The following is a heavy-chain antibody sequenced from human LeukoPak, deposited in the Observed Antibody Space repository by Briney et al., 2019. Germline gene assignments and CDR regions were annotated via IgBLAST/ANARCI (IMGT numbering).Heavy chain of an antibody. D-gene: IGHD3-3*01. V-gene: IGHV4-59*08. CDR3: ARQVYDFWSGYHGGMDV. Sequence: PSETLSLTCTVSGGSIISYYWSWIRQPPGKGLEWIGYIYYSVSTNYNLSLKSRVAISVDTSKIQFSLKLSSVTAADTAVYYCARQVYDFWSGYHGGMDVWGQGTTVTVSS. J-gene: IGHJ6*02. CDR1: GGSIISYY. CDR2: IYYSVST.